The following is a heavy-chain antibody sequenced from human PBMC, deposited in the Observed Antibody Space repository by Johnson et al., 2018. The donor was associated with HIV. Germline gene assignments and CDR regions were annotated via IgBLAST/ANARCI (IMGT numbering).Heavy chain of an antibody. J-gene: IGHJ3*02. V-gene: IGHV3-7*01. CDR2: IKQDDSEK. D-gene: IGHD1-26*01. CDR1: GFTFNSYW. CDR3: ARGSEWELLPNDAFDI. Sequence: VQLMESGRGLVQPGGSLRLSCAASGFTFNSYWMNWVRQAPGKGLEWVANIKQDDSEKYYVDTVKDRFTISRDNAKNSLYVQMNSRRAGDTAVYYCARGSEWELLPNDAFDIWGQGTMVTVSS.